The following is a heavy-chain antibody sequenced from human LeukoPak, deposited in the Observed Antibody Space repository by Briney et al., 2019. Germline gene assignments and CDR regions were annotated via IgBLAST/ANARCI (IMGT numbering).Heavy chain of an antibody. Sequence: GGSLRLSCAASGFTFSSYSMNWVRQAPGKGLEWVSSISSSSSYIYYADSVKGRFTISRDNAKNSLYLQMNSLRAEDTAVYYCARDCGITMVRGADYWGQGTLVTVSS. D-gene: IGHD3-10*01. CDR3: ARDCGITMVRGADY. V-gene: IGHV3-21*01. CDR2: ISSSSSYI. J-gene: IGHJ4*02. CDR1: GFTFSSYS.